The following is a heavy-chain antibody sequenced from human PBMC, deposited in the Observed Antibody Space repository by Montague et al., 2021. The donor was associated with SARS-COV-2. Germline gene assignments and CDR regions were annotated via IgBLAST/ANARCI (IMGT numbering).Heavy chain of an antibody. CDR3: ARGGSDISADGLPYFDD. Sequence: SLRLSCAASGFTVGGNYMSWVRQAPGKGLEWVSVIYSGGSPYYAYSVXGRFTISRDNSKNTLYLQMNSLRAEDTAVYFCARGGSDISADGLPYFDDWGQGTLVTVSS. D-gene: IGHD3-16*01. J-gene: IGHJ4*02. CDR2: IYSGGSP. CDR1: GFTVGGNY. V-gene: IGHV3-53*01.